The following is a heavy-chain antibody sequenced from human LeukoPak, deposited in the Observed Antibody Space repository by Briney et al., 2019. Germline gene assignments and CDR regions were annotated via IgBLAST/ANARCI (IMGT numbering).Heavy chain of an antibody. V-gene: IGHV3-21*01. J-gene: IGHJ5*02. CDR2: ISSSSKYI. CDR1: GFAFSTYS. Sequence: TGGSLRLSCAASGFAFSTYSMNWVRQAPGRGLEWVSSISSSSKYIYYADSVKGRFTISRDDAKNSLSLQMSSLRAEDTAVYYCARDLDIVVVPASWFYPWGQGTLVTVSS. CDR3: ARDLDIVVVPASWFYP. D-gene: IGHD2-2*03.